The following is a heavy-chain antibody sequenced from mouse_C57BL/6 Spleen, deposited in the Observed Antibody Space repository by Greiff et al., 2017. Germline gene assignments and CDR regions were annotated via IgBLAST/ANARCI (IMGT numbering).Heavy chain of an antibody. CDR3: ARSGVTTKGAWFAY. CDR1: GYSFTGYY. V-gene: IGHV1-42*01. J-gene: IGHJ3*01. D-gene: IGHD2-2*01. Sequence: VQLKQSGPELVKPGASVKISCKASGYSFTGYYMNWVKQSPEKSLEWIGELNPSTGGTTYNQKFKAKATLTVDKSSSTAYMQLKSLTSEDSAVYFCARSGVTTKGAWFAYGGQGTLVTVSA. CDR2: LNPSTGGT.